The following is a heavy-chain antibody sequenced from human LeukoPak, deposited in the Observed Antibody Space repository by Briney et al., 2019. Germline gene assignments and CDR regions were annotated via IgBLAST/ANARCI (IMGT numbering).Heavy chain of an antibody. V-gene: IGHV6-1*01. Sequence: SQTLSLTCAISGDSVSSKSASWNWIRQSPSRGLEWLGRTYSRSKWFNDYAVSVKSRITINPDTSKDQFPLHLTSVTPGDTAVYYCARGTGSLDYWGQGTLVTVSS. D-gene: IGHD1-26*01. CDR3: ARGTGSLDY. CDR2: TYSRSKWFN. J-gene: IGHJ4*02. CDR1: GDSVSSKSAS.